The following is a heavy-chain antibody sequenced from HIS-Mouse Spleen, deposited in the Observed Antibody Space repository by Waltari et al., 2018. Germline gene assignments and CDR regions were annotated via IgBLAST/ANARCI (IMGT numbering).Heavy chain of an antibody. D-gene: IGHD6-13*01. CDR2: IYYRGRT. CDR3: AREIPYSSSWYDWYFDL. J-gene: IGHJ2*01. V-gene: IGHV4-39*07. Sequence: QLQLQESGPGLVKPSESLSLTCTVSGGSISSSSYYWGWIRQPPGKGLEWIGSIYYRGRTDYNPSLKRRVTISVETSKNQFSRKLSSVTAADTAVYYCAREIPYSSSWYDWYFDLWGRGTLVTVSS. CDR1: GGSISSSSYY.